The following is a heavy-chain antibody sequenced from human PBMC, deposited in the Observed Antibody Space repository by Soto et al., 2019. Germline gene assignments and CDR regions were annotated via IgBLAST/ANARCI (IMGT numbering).Heavy chain of an antibody. D-gene: IGHD3-3*01. CDR2: ISGSGGST. CDR3: AKVYYDFWSGYYFRAGYFDY. Sequence: ESGGGLVQPGGSLRLSCAASGFTFSSYAMSWVRQAPGKGLEWVSAISGSGGSTYYADSVKGRFTISRDNSKNTLYLQMNSLRAEDTAVYYCAKVYYDFWSGYYFRAGYFDYWGQGTLVTVSS. J-gene: IGHJ4*02. CDR1: GFTFSSYA. V-gene: IGHV3-23*01.